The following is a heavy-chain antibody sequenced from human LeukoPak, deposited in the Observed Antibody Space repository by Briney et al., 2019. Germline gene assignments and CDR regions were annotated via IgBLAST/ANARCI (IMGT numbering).Heavy chain of an antibody. J-gene: IGHJ2*01. CDR1: GGSISSSSYS. CDR2: IHYSGST. D-gene: IGHD4-17*01. CDR3: ARPTVTTLFWYFDL. Sequence: PSETLSLTCTVSGGSISSSSYSWGWIRQPPGKGLEWIGSIHYSGSTYYNPSLKSRVTISIDTSKNQFSLKLSSVTAADTAVYYCARPTVTTLFWYFDLWGRGTLVTVSS. V-gene: IGHV4-39*01.